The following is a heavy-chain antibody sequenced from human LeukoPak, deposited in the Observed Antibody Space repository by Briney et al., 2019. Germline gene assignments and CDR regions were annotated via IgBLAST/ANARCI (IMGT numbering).Heavy chain of an antibody. Sequence: SSETLSLTCTVSGGSISSYYWSWIRQPAGKGLEWMGRIYDNENTNYNPSLKSRVTMSVDTSKNQFSLNLSSVTAADTALYYCARGPRASGSYSIDYWGQGTLVTVSS. CDR2: IYDNENT. CDR3: ARGPRASGSYSIDY. V-gene: IGHV4-4*07. J-gene: IGHJ4*02. CDR1: GGSISSYY. D-gene: IGHD3-10*01.